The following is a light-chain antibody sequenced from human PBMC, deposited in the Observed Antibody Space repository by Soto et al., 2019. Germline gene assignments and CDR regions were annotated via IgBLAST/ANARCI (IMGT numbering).Light chain of an antibody. J-gene: IGLJ1*01. Sequence: QSVLTQPRSVSGSPGQSVTISCTGTSSDVGTYTYVSWYQQHPGKAPKLIIYDVIKRPSGVPDRFSGSKSGNTASLTISGLQAADEADYYCSLYTSITTYVFGTGTKVTVL. CDR3: SLYTSITTYV. V-gene: IGLV2-11*01. CDR2: DVI. CDR1: SSDVGTYTY.